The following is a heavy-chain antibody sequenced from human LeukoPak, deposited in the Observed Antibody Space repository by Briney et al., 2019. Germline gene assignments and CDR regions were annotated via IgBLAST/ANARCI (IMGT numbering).Heavy chain of an antibody. CDR2: ISAYNGNT. J-gene: IGHJ6*03. Sequence: ASVKVSCKASGYTFTSYGISWVRQAPGQGLEWMEWISAYNGNTNYAQKLQGRVTMTTDTSTSTAYMELRSLRSDDTAVYYCAREVVVVPAATAYYYYYMDVWGKGTTVTVSS. CDR3: AREVVVVPAATAYYYYYMDV. D-gene: IGHD2-2*01. CDR1: GYTFTSYG. V-gene: IGHV1-18*01.